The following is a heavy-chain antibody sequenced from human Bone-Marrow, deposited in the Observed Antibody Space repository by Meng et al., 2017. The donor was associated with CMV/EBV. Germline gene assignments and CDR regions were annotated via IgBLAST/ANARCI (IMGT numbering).Heavy chain of an antibody. J-gene: IGHJ4*02. CDR3: ASTPVAGGVYFDY. V-gene: IGHV1-46*01. CDR1: GYTFTSYY. D-gene: IGHD6-19*01. Sequence: ASVKVSCKASGYTFTSYYIHCVRQAPGQGLEWMGIINPSGGGTSYAQKFQGRVTMTRDTSTSTVYMELSSLRSEDTAVYYCASTPVAGGVYFDYWGQGTLVTVSS. CDR2: INPSGGGT.